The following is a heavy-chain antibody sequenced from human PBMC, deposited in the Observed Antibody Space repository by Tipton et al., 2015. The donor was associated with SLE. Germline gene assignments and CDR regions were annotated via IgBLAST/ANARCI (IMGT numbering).Heavy chain of an antibody. D-gene: IGHD1-26*01. J-gene: IGHJ4*02. CDR2: ISGSGGSI. V-gene: IGHV3-23*01. CDR3: ASRCRLGLGY. CDR1: GFTFSIYA. Sequence: SLRLSCEASGFTFSIYAMNWVRQAPGKGLEWVSVISGSGGSIDDADSVKGRFTVSRDNSKNILFLQMNSLRADDTAVYYCASRCRLGLGYWGQGTLVTVSS.